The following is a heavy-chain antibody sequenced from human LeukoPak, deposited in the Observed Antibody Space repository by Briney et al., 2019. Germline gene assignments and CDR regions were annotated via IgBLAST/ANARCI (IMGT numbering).Heavy chain of an antibody. J-gene: IGHJ4*02. CDR3: AKELYSGYGPFDY. CDR1: GFTFSSYA. Sequence: GGSLRLSCAASGFTFSSYAMSWVRQAPGKGLEWVSAIGGSGSSTSYADSVKGRFTISRDNSKNTLYLQMNSLRAEDTAVYHCAKELYSGYGPFDYWGQGTLVTVSS. CDR2: IGGSGSST. V-gene: IGHV3-23*01. D-gene: IGHD5-12*01.